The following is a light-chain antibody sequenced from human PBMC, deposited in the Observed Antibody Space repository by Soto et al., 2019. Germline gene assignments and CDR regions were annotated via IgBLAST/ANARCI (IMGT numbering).Light chain of an antibody. CDR2: GAS. CDR1: QSVSSN. V-gene: IGKV3-15*01. Sequence: EIVMTQSPATLSVSPGERATLSCRASQSVSSNLAWYQQKPGQAPRLLIYGASTLQTGVPSRFSGSGSGTDFTLTISYLQSEDFGTYYCQQFYNYPRTFGQGTKVEIK. J-gene: IGKJ1*01. CDR3: QQFYNYPRT.